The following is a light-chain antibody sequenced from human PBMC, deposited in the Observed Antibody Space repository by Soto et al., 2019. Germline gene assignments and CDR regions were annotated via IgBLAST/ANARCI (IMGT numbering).Light chain of an antibody. Sequence: QSVLTQSPSASGTPGQRVTISCSGSSSNIGRNTVNWYQQFPGAAPKLVMYPARFSGSKSGTSASLAIDGLQSEDEADYYCAVWDDSLNGPVFGGGIKLTVL. CDR3: AVWDDSLNGPV. CDR1: SSNIGRNT. J-gene: IGLJ3*02. V-gene: IGLV1-44*01.